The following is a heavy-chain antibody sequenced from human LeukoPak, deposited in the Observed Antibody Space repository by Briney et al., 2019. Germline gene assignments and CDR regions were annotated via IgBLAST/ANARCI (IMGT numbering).Heavy chain of an antibody. CDR3: ARSSDYYDSSGYYLDY. J-gene: IGHJ4*02. V-gene: IGHV4-59*08. CDR1: GGSMSPYH. Sequence: PSETLSLTCTVSGGSMSPYHWGWIRQPPGKGLEWTGYIYYSGSTNYNPSLNSRVTISVDTSKNQFSLRLSSVTAADTAIYYCARSSDYYDSSGYYLDYWGQGTLVTVSS. CDR2: IYYSGST. D-gene: IGHD3-22*01.